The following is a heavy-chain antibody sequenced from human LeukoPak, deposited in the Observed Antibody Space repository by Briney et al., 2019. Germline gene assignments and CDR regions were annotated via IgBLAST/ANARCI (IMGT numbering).Heavy chain of an antibody. CDR1: GFTFSSYA. J-gene: IGHJ4*02. CDR3: AEGTQLWFQTTDY. D-gene: IGHD5-18*01. V-gene: IGHV3-23*01. CDR2: ISGSGGST. Sequence: GGSLRLSCSASGFTFSSYAMHWVRQAPGKGLEWVSAISGSGGSTYYADSVKGRFTISRDNSKNTLYLQMNSLRAEDTAVYYCAEGTQLWFQTTDYWGQGTLVTVSS.